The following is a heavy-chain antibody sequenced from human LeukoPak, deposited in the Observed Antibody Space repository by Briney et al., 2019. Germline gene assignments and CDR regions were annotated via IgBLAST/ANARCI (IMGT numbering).Heavy chain of an antibody. D-gene: IGHD6-19*01. CDR2: ISSSGSTI. Sequence: PGGSLRLSCAASGFTFSSYEMNWVRQAPGKGLEWVSYISSSGSTIYYADSVKGRFTISRDNAKNSLYLQMNSLRAEDTAVYYCAREKSSGWYLIFSDWGQGALVTVSS. V-gene: IGHV3-48*03. CDR1: GFTFSSYE. J-gene: IGHJ4*02. CDR3: AREKSSGWYLIFSD.